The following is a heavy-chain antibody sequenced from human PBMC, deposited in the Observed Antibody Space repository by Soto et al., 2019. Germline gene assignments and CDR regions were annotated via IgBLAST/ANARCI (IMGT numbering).Heavy chain of an antibody. V-gene: IGHV3-23*01. CDR2: ISGSGGST. CDR3: AKDPGGYSYGYPTPGDY. J-gene: IGHJ4*02. Sequence: GSLRLSCAASGFTFSSYAMSWVRQAPGKGLEWVSAISGSGGSTYYADSVKGRFTISRDNSKNTLYLQMNSLRAEDTAVYYCAKDPGGYSYGYPTPGDYWGQGTLVTVSS. D-gene: IGHD5-18*01. CDR1: GFTFSSYA.